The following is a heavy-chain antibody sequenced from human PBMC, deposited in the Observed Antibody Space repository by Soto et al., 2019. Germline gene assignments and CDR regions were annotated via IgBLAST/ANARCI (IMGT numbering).Heavy chain of an antibody. V-gene: IGHV4-34*01. J-gene: IGHJ6*02. CDR1: GGYISGYG. Sequence: PSETLSLTCTVYGGYISGYGWSWIRTPHGKGLEWIGEINHSGSTNYNPSLKSRVTISVDTSKNQFSLKLSSVTAADTAVYYCAFFAAAGSGSYYKRRYYYGMDGWGQGTSVTVSS. D-gene: IGHD3-10*01. CDR2: INHSGST. CDR3: AFFAAAGSGSYYKRRYYYGMDG.